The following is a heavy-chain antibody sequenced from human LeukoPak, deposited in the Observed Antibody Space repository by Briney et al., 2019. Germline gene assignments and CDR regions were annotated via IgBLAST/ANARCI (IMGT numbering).Heavy chain of an antibody. D-gene: IGHD1-7*01. Sequence: SGTLSLTCAVSGASISSNNWWTWVRQPPGKGLEWIGEMYHSGTTNYNPSLKSRVTISVDKSKNQLSLKLNSVTAADTAVYFCARDRPGTGTTIDYWGQGTLVTVSS. V-gene: IGHV4-4*02. CDR1: GASISSNNW. J-gene: IGHJ4*02. CDR2: MYHSGTT. CDR3: ARDRPGTGTTIDY.